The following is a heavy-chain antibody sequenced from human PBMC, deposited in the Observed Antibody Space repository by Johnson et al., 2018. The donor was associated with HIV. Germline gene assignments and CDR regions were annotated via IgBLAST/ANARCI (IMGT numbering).Heavy chain of an antibody. CDR1: GFTFSTYW. Sequence: QVQLVESGGGLVQPGGSLRLSCAASGFTFSTYWMSWVRQAPGKGLEWVAVISYDGSNKYYADSVKGRFTISRDNSKNTLYLQMNSLRAEDTAVYYCASAWGELDDACDIWGQGTMVTVSS. CDR3: ASAWGELDDACDI. CDR2: ISYDGSNK. V-gene: IGHV3-30*03. J-gene: IGHJ3*02. D-gene: IGHD1-26*01.